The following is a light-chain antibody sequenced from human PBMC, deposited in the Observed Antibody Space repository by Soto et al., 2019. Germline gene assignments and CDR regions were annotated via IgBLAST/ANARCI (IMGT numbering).Light chain of an antibody. Sequence: QSALTQPASVSGSPGQSISISCTGTSSDVGGYNYVSWYQQHPGKAPKLMIYDVTNRPSGISSRFSGSKSANTASLTLSGLQAEDEADYYCSSYTRSSTVVFGGGTKLTVL. CDR2: DVT. CDR3: SSYTRSSTVV. V-gene: IGLV2-14*01. CDR1: SSDVGGYNY. J-gene: IGLJ2*01.